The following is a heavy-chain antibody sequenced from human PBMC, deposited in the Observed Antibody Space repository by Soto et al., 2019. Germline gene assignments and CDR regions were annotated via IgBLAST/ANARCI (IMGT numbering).Heavy chain of an antibody. CDR2: IHTANGDT. Sequence: QVQLVQSGAEVKKPGASVKVSCKASGYTFTANGLHWVRQAPGQNLEWMGWIHTANGDTAYSQEFQGRVTFTRDISATTLYMDLSSLRSEDTAVYYCARDTAMTPHYYFDYWGQGTLVTVSS. CDR1: GYTFTANG. CDR3: ARDTAMTPHYYFDY. J-gene: IGHJ4*02. D-gene: IGHD2-2*01. V-gene: IGHV1-3*04.